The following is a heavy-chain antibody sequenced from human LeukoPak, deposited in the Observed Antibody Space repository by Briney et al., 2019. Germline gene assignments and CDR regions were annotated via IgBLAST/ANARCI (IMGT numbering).Heavy chain of an antibody. V-gene: IGHV3-53*01. CDR3: ARDRLHYDSLTGYPAD. D-gene: IGHD3-9*01. CDR2: IYSGGST. Sequence: PGGSLRLSCAASGFTVSSNYVSWVRQAPGKGLEWVLVIYSGGSTYYADSVKGRFTISGDNSKNTLYLQMNSLRAEDTAVYYCARDRLHYDSLTGYPADWGQGTLVTVSS. CDR1: GFTVSSNY. J-gene: IGHJ4*02.